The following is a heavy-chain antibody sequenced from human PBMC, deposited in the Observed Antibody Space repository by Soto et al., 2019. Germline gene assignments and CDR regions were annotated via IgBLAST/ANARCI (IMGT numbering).Heavy chain of an antibody. D-gene: IGHD3-22*01. J-gene: IGHJ4*03. Sequence: LRLSCAASGFTFSSYSMNWVRQAPGKGLEWVSSISSSSSYIYYADSVKGRFTISRDNAKNSLYLQMNSLRAEDTAVYYCAREGFDSSGYYRGLDYWGQGTTVTVSS. CDR1: GFTFSSYS. V-gene: IGHV3-21*01. CDR3: AREGFDSSGYYRGLDY. CDR2: ISSSSSYI.